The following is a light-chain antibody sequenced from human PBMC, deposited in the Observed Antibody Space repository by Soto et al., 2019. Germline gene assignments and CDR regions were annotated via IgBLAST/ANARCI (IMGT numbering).Light chain of an antibody. J-gene: IGLJ1*01. CDR3: SSYTSISTYV. CDR2: EVS. Sequence: QSALTQPASVSGSLGQSITISCTGTSSDVGGYNYVSWYQQYPGKAPKVIIYEVSNRPSGVSNRFFGSKSGNTASLTISGLQPEDEADYYCSSYTSISTYVFGTGIKLTVL. V-gene: IGLV2-14*01. CDR1: SSDVGGYNY.